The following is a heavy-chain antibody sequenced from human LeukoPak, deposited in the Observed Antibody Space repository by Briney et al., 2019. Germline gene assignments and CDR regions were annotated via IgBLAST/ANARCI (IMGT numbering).Heavy chain of an antibody. J-gene: IGHJ4*02. CDR1: GGSISSGSYY. V-gene: IGHV4-61*02. D-gene: IGHD3-22*01. CDR2: IYTSGTT. CDR3: ARVPCYYDSSGYHYYFDY. Sequence: SQTLSLTCTVSGGSISSGSYYWSWIRQPAGKGLEWMGRIYTSGTTNYNPSLKSRVTISVDTSKKQFSLKLSSVTAADTAVYYCARVPCYYDSSGYHYYFDYWGQGTLVTVSS.